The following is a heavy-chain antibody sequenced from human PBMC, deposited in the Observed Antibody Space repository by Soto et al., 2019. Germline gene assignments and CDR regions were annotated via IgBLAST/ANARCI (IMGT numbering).Heavy chain of an antibody. V-gene: IGHV4-39*02. Sequence: AETLSLTCIVSGASFSDANYYWGWIRQPPGEGLEWIGSFYYDGRTYYNASLKSRVTISVDTSKNHFSLMLTSVAAADTAVYYCARRSNIVVAPTWGQGTLVTVSS. D-gene: IGHD3-22*01. CDR2: FYYDGRT. CDR3: ARRSNIVVAPT. CDR1: GASFSDANYY. J-gene: IGHJ4*02.